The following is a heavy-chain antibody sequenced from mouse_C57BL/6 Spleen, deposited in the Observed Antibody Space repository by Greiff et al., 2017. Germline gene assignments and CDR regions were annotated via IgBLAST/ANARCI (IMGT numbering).Heavy chain of an antibody. Sequence: VQLQQSGPELVKPGDSVKISCKASGYSFTGYFMNWVMQSHGKSLEWIGRINPNNGDTFYNQKFKGKATLTVDKSSSTAHMELRSLTSEDSAVYYCAKISDYGGYFDDWGQATTLTVSS. D-gene: IGHD2-4*01. CDR3: AKISDYGGYFDD. V-gene: IGHV1-20*01. J-gene: IGHJ2*01. CDR2: INPNNGDT. CDR1: GYSFTGYF.